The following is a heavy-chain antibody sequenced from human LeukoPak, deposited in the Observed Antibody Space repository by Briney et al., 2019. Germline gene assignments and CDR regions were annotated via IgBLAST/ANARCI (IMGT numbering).Heavy chain of an antibody. CDR1: RFTFSSYS. CDR2: ISSSSSTI. CDR3: ARLKPDYYDSSGYGN. V-gene: IGHV3-48*04. Sequence: GGSLRLSCAASRFTFSSYSMNWVRQAPGKGLEWVSYISSSSSTIYYADSVKGRFTISRDNAKNSLYLQMNSLRAEDTAVYYCARLKPDYYDSSGYGNWGQGTLVTVSS. D-gene: IGHD3-22*01. J-gene: IGHJ4*02.